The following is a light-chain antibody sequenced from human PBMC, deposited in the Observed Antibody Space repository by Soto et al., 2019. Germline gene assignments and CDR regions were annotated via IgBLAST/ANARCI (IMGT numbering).Light chain of an antibody. J-gene: IGKJ5*01. CDR3: QQADGFPIA. V-gene: IGKV1D-12*01. CDR1: QGIKSW. Sequence: DIQMTQSPSSVSASVGDRVIITCRASQGIKSWLAWFQQKPGNAPKLLIYDANTLQSGVPSRFSGSGSGTDFILTISSLQPEDCATYYCQQADGFPIAFGQGTRLEIK. CDR2: DAN.